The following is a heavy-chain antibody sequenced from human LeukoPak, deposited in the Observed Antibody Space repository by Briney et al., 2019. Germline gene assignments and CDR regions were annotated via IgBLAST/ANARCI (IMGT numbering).Heavy chain of an antibody. CDR3: AKDSGKYYYDSSGYYEWGFDY. CDR2: ISWNSGSI. Sequence: GGSLRLSCAASGFTFDDYAMHWVRQAPGKGLEWVSGISWNSGSIGYADSVKGRFTISRDNAKNSLYLQMNSLRAEDMALYYCAKDSGKYYYDSSGYYEWGFDYWGQGTLVTVSS. V-gene: IGHV3-9*03. CDR1: GFTFDDYA. J-gene: IGHJ4*02. D-gene: IGHD3-22*01.